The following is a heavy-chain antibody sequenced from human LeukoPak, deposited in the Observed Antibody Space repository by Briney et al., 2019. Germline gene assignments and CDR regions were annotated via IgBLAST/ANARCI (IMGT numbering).Heavy chain of an antibody. D-gene: IGHD1-26*01. CDR1: GFTFSSYA. Sequence: GGSLRLSCAASGFTFSSYAMSWVRQAPGKGLEWVSDISGSGGSTYYADSVKGRFTISRDNSKNTLYLQMNSLRAEDTAVYYCAKDLVTMIVGATSDYWGQGTLVTVSS. CDR2: ISGSGGST. V-gene: IGHV3-23*01. J-gene: IGHJ4*02. CDR3: AKDLVTMIVGATSDY.